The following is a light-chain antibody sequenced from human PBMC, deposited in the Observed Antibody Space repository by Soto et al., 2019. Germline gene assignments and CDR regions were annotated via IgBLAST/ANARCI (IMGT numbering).Light chain of an antibody. CDR3: SSYAGSRIFV. V-gene: IGLV2-8*01. J-gene: IGLJ1*01. CDR1: SGDVGGYNF. Sequence: QSALAQTPSASGSLGQSVTISCTGTSGDVGGYNFVSWYQQHPGKAPKLLICEVIKRPSGVPDRFSGSKFGNTASLTVSGLQPEDEADYFCSSYAGSRIFVLGTGTKVTVL. CDR2: EVI.